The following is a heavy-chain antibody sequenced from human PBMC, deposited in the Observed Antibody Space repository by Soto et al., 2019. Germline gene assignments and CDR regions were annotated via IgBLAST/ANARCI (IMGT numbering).Heavy chain of an antibody. V-gene: IGHV4-59*01. Sequence: QVQLQESGPGLVKPSETLSLTCTVSGGSISSYYWSWIRQPPGKGLEWIGYIYYSGSTNYNPSLKSRVTISVDTSKNQFSLKLSSVTAADTAVYYCARSLEYSSSGPGYWGQGTLVTVSS. D-gene: IGHD6-6*01. J-gene: IGHJ4*02. CDR2: IYYSGST. CDR1: GGSISSYY. CDR3: ARSLEYSSSGPGY.